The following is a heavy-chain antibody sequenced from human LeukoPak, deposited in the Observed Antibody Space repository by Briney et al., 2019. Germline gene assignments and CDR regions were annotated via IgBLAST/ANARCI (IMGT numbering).Heavy chain of an antibody. J-gene: IGHJ5*02. Sequence: GASVKVSCKAPGYTFTSYDINWVRQATGQGLEWMGWMNPNSGNTGYAQKFQGRVTMTRNTSISTAYMELSSLRSEDTAVYYCARGSPPNYYGSGSYLLGFDPWGQGTLVTVSS. D-gene: IGHD3-10*01. CDR2: MNPNSGNT. CDR1: GYTFTSYD. CDR3: ARGSPPNYYGSGSYLLGFDP. V-gene: IGHV1-8*01.